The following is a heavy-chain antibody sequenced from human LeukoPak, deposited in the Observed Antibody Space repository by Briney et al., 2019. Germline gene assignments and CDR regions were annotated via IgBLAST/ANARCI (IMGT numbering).Heavy chain of an antibody. Sequence: PSETLSLTCAVYGGSFSGYYWSWTRQPPGKGLEWIGEINHSGSTNYNPYLRCRGTISVDTSKNQFSLKLSSVSASDTAVYYCARGRVGYSYVYYYFDYWGRGTLVTVSS. CDR2: INHSGST. J-gene: IGHJ4*02. CDR1: GGSFSGYY. D-gene: IGHD5-18*01. CDR3: ARGRVGYSYVYYYFDY. V-gene: IGHV4-34*01.